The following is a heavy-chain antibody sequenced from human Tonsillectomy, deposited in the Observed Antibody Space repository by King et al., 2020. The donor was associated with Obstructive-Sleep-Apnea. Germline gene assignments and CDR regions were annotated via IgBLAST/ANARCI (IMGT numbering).Heavy chain of an antibody. Sequence: QLVQSGAEVKKPGASVKVSCKASGYTFMTYGITWVRQAPGQGLEWMGWISTYNGNRNYAQKVQDRVTMTTDTSTSTAYMELRSLRSDDTAVYYCARDHLGDYVEGYYYSYGMDVWGQGTTVTVSS. J-gene: IGHJ6*02. CDR1: GYTFMTYG. V-gene: IGHV1-18*01. CDR3: ARDHLGDYVEGYYYSYGMDV. CDR2: ISTYNGNR. D-gene: IGHD4-17*01.